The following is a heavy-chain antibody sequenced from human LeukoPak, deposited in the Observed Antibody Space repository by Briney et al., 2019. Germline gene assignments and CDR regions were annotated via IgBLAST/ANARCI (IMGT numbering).Heavy chain of an antibody. CDR3: ARGDGSSWFYY. V-gene: IGHV4-30-4*01. CDR2: MYYRGSA. CDR1: GDSISSGDYY. D-gene: IGHD6-13*01. Sequence: SETLSLTCTVSGDSISSGDYYWRRIRQPRGKGLEWIAYMYYRGSAYYNPWHESRLTKSVYTSKNEFSLKLSSVTLADTAVYYCARGDGSSWFYYWGQGTLVTVSS. J-gene: IGHJ4*02.